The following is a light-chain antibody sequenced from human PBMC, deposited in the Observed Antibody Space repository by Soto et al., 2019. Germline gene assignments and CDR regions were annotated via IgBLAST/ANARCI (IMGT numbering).Light chain of an antibody. CDR1: QSVNSN. Sequence: EIVMTQSPATLSVSPGERATLSCRASQSVNSNLAWYQQKPGQATRLLIYGASTRATGIPARFSGSGSGTEITLPNSSLQSEDVAVYYCQQYNNGPTCGPGTKVDIK. CDR2: GAS. CDR3: QQYNNGPT. J-gene: IGKJ3*01. V-gene: IGKV3-15*01.